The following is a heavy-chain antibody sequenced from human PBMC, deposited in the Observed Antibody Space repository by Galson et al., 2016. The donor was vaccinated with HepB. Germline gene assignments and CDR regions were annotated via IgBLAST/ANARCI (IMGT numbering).Heavy chain of an antibody. CDR1: GDSISSPNW. CDR2: IYHSGST. J-gene: IGHJ4*02. V-gene: IGHV4-4*02. D-gene: IGHD3-16*01. CDR3: ARNVETTFDFDY. Sequence: SETLSLTCAVSGDSISSPNWWSWVRQPPGKGLEWIGEIYHSGSTNYNPSLKTRVTISVDKSNNQFSLKLSSVTAADTAVYYCARNVETTFDFDYWGQGTLVTVSS.